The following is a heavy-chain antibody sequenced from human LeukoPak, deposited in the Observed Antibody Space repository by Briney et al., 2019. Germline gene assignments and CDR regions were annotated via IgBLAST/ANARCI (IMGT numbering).Heavy chain of an antibody. J-gene: IGHJ4*02. Sequence: SVKVSCKASGGTFSSHAISWVRQAPGQGLEWMGGIIPIFGTANYAQKFQGRVTIATDESTSTAYMELSSLRSEDTAVYYCARAESTVQPLVGWGQGTLVTVSS. CDR2: IIPIFGTA. CDR3: ARAESTVQPLVG. CDR1: GGTFSSHA. V-gene: IGHV1-69*05. D-gene: IGHD1-26*01.